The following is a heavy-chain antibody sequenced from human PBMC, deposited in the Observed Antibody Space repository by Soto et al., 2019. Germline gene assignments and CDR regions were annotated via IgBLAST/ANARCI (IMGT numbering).Heavy chain of an antibody. CDR3: AHAFGGTSWPNEAIDV. CDR2: IYWDDDT. V-gene: IGHV2-5*02. CDR1: GFSFSADGVG. D-gene: IGHD3-16*01. Sequence: QITLKESGPTLVKPTQTLTLTCIFSGFSFSADGVGVGWIRQPPGKALEWLALIYWDDDTRYRPSLKSRLTITKDSSKYQVVLTMTNMDPLDTATYSCAHAFGGTSWPNEAIDVWGQGTVVTVSS. J-gene: IGHJ3*01.